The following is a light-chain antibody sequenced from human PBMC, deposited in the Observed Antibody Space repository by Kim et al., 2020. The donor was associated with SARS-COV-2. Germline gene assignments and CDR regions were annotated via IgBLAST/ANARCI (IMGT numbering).Light chain of an antibody. J-gene: IGKJ5*01. Sequence: DIQMTQSPSSLSASVGDRVTITCQASQDINNYLNWYQQEPGKAPKLLIYDASNLETGVPSRFSGSGSGTDFTFTISSLQPEDIATYYCQQYDNLPITFGQGTRLEIK. V-gene: IGKV1-33*01. CDR1: QDINNY. CDR2: DAS. CDR3: QQYDNLPIT.